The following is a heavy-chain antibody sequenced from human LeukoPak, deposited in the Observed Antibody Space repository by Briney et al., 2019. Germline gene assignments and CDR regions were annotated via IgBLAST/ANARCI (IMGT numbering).Heavy chain of an antibody. CDR2: IYSDAIT. D-gene: IGHD3-9*01. J-gene: IGHJ4*02. CDR1: GFAFRNHA. CDR3: ARRLSTGYYEF. V-gene: IGHV3-66*01. Sequence: GGSLRLSCVASGFAFRNHAMNWVRQAPGKGLEWVSVIYSDAITYYANSVKGRFTISRDNFKSILYLEMNSLRVEDTAVYYCARRLSTGYYEFWGQGTLVTVSS.